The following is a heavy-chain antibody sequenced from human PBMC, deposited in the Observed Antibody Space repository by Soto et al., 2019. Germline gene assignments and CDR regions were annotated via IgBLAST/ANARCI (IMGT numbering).Heavy chain of an antibody. Sequence: GGSLRLSCAASGFTFSNAWMSWVRQAPGKGLEWVGRIKSKTDGGTTDYAAPVKGRFTISRDDSKNTLYLQMNSLKTEDTAVYYCTTDLLHGSGSYYYYYYGMDVWGQGTTVTVSS. D-gene: IGHD3-10*01. CDR1: GFTFSNAW. CDR3: TTDLLHGSGSYYYYYYGMDV. V-gene: IGHV3-15*01. J-gene: IGHJ6*02. CDR2: IKSKTDGGTT.